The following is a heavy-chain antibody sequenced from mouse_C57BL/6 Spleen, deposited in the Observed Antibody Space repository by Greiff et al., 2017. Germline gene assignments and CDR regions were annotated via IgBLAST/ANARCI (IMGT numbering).Heavy chain of an antibody. CDR1: GYSITSGYY. CDR3: ARGGLHYYGSRDY. CDR2: ISYDGSN. Sequence: EVKLQESGPGLVKPSQSLSLTCSVTGYSITSGYYWNWIRQFPGNKLEWMGYISYDGSNNYNPSLKNRISITRDTSKNQFFLKLNSVTTEDTATYYCARGGLHYYGSRDYWGQGTTLTVSS. J-gene: IGHJ2*01. D-gene: IGHD1-1*01. V-gene: IGHV3-6*01.